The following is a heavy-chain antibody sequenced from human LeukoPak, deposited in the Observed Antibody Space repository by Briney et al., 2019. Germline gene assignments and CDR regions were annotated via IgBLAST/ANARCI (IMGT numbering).Heavy chain of an antibody. CDR3: AAYCTGGSCYSDSDY. J-gene: IGHJ4*02. V-gene: IGHV4-38-2*01. Sequence: SETLSLTCAVSGYSISSCYYWGWIRQPPGKGLEGIGSIYHSGSTYYNPSLKSRVTISVDTSKNQFYLKLSSVTAADTAVYYCAAYCTGGSCYSDSDYWGQGTLVTVSS. CDR2: IYHSGST. CDR1: GYSISSCYY. D-gene: IGHD2-15*01.